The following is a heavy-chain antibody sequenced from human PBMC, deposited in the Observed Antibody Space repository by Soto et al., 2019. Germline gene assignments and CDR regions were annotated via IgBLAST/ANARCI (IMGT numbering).Heavy chain of an antibody. CDR2: IIPIFGTA. CDR1: GGTFSSYA. Sequence: QVPLVQSGAEVKKPGSSVKVSCKASGGTFSSYAISWVRQAPGQGLEWMGGIIPIFGTANYAQKFQGRVTITADESTSTAYMELSSLRSEDTAVYYCARTGSIAARPGGNYYYGMDVWGQGTTVTVSS. D-gene: IGHD6-6*01. J-gene: IGHJ6*02. V-gene: IGHV1-69*12. CDR3: ARTGSIAARPGGNYYYGMDV.